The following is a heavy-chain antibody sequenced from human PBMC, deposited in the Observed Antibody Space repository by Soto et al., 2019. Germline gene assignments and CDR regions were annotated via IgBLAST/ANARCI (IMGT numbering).Heavy chain of an antibody. D-gene: IGHD6-19*01. Sequence: SETLSLTCTVSGGSISSYYWSWIRQPPGKGLEWIGYIYYSGSTNYNPSLKSRVTISVDTSKNQFSLKLSSVTAADTAVYCCARFGTSGCIDYWGQGTQVTVSS. J-gene: IGHJ4*02. CDR1: GGSISSYY. CDR3: ARFGTSGCIDY. CDR2: IYYSGST. V-gene: IGHV4-59*01.